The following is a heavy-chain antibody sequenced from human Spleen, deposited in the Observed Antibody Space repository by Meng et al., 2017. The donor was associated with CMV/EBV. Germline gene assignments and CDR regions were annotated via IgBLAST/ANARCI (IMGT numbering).Heavy chain of an antibody. CDR3: ARDLHVDGLDP. Sequence: GESLKISCAASGFTFSGYNMNWVRRAPGKGLEWVSYINTNSRTIYYADSVKRRFTISRDNTKNSLYLQMSGLRAEDTAVYYCARDLHVDGLDPWGQGTLVTVSS. J-gene: IGHJ5*02. CDR2: INTNSRTI. CDR1: GFTFSGYN. V-gene: IGHV3-48*04.